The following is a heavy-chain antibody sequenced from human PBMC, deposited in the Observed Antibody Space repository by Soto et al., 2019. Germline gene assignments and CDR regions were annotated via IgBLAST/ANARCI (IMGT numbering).Heavy chain of an antibody. V-gene: IGHV3-30*18. CDR1: GFTFSSYG. Sequence: QVQLVESGGGVVQPGRSLRLSCAASGFTFSSYGMHWVRQAPGKGLEWVAVISYDGSNKYYADSVKGRFTISRDNSKNTLYLQMNSMRAEDTAVYYCAKDWGVAGAGTGSYFDYWGQGTLVTVSS. J-gene: IGHJ4*02. CDR3: AKDWGVAGAGTGSYFDY. CDR2: ISYDGSNK. D-gene: IGHD6-19*01.